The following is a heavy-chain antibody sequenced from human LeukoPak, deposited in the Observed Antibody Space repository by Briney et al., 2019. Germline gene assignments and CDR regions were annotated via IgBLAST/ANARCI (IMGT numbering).Heavy chain of an antibody. CDR1: GYTFTNYD. V-gene: IGHV1-8*01. CDR2: MNPKSGNT. D-gene: IGHD2-15*01. CDR3: ARDQDIVVVVAALRQREMGGFDP. Sequence: ASAKVSRKASGYTFTNYDINWVRQATGQGPEWMGWMNPKSGNTGYAQKFQGRVTMTRNTSISTAYMELSSLRSDDTAVYYCARDQDIVVVVAALRQREMGGFDPWGQGTLVTVSS. J-gene: IGHJ5*02.